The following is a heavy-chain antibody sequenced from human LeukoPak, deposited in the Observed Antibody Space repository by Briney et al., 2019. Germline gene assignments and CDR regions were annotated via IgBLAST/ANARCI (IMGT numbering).Heavy chain of an antibody. CDR3: ARTLAAAGYPFDY. Sequence: XWVRQAXXXXLEWVAVISYDGSNKYYADSVKGRFTISRDNSKNTLYLQMNSLRAEDTAVYYCARTLAAAGYPFDYWGQGTLVTVSS. CDR2: ISYDGSNK. D-gene: IGHD6-13*01. J-gene: IGHJ4*02. V-gene: IGHV3-30-3*01.